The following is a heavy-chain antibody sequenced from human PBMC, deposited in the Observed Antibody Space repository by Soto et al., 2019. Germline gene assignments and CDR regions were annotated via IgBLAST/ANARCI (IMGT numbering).Heavy chain of an antibody. CDR3: AKASGYCSSSTCSRLIYYYYGMDV. CDR1: GFTFTSYG. Sequence: GGSLRLSCGASGFTFTSYGMHWVRQAPGKGLEWVAVISYDGGDKYYADSVKGRFTISRDNSKNTLYLQMNSPRAEDTAMYYCAKASGYCSSSTCSRLIYYYYGMDVWGQGTTVTVSS. J-gene: IGHJ6*02. CDR2: ISYDGGDK. V-gene: IGHV3-30*18. D-gene: IGHD2-2*01.